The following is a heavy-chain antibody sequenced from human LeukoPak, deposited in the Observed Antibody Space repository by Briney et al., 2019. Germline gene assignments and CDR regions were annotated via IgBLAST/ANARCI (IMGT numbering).Heavy chain of an antibody. CDR1: GGSFSGYY. Sequence: SETLSLTCAVYGGSFSGYYWSWIRQPPGKGLEWIGEINHGGSTNYNPSLKSRVTISVDTSKNQFSLKLSSVTAADTAVYYCNIAAAGRDLDYWGQGTLVTVSS. J-gene: IGHJ4*02. CDR2: INHGGST. D-gene: IGHD6-13*01. CDR3: NIAAAGRDLDY. V-gene: IGHV4-34*01.